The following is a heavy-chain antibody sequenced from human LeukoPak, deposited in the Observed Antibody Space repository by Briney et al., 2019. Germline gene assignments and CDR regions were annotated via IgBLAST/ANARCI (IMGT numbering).Heavy chain of an antibody. V-gene: IGHV4-39*01. J-gene: IGHJ5*02. CDR3: ATSDTVSTYNWFDP. D-gene: IGHD5/OR15-5a*01. Sequence: KSSETLSLTCTVSGGSISSSSYYWGWIRQPPGKGLEWIGGIRYSGSTYYNPSLKSRVTISVDTSNNQFSLHLTSLTAADTAVYYCATSDTVSTYNWFDPWGLGTLVTVS. CDR1: GGSISSSSYY. CDR2: IRYSGST.